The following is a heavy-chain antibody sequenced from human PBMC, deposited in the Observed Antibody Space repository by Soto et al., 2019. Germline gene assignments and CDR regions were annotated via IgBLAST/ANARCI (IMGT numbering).Heavy chain of an antibody. D-gene: IGHD6-19*01. J-gene: IGHJ4*02. CDR1: GFTFSSYA. CDR2: ISGSGGST. CDR3: AKATGYSSGWYYFDY. V-gene: IGHV3-23*01. Sequence: EVQLLESGGGLVQPGGSLRLSCAASGFTFSSYAMSWVRQAPGKGLEWVSAISGSGGSTYYADSVKGRFTISRDNSKNTLYLQMNSLRAEHTAVYYCAKATGYSSGWYYFDYWGQGTLVTVSS.